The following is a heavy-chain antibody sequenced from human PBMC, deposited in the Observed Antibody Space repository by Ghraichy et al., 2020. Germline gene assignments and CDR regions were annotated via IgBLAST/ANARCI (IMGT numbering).Heavy chain of an antibody. CDR2: INHSGST. D-gene: IGHD4-23*01. J-gene: IGHJ6*02. CDR1: GGSFSGYY. CDR3: ARPRGKLFYYGMDV. Sequence: SETLSLTCAVYGGSFSGYYWCWIRQPPGKGLEWIGEINHSGSTNYNPSLKSRVTISVDTSKNQFSLKLSSVTAADTAVYYCARPRGKLFYYGMDVWGQGTTVTVSS. V-gene: IGHV4-34*01.